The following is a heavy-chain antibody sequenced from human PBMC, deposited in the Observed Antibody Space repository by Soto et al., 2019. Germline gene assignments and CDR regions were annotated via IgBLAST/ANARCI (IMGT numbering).Heavy chain of an antibody. J-gene: IGHJ4*02. V-gene: IGHV4-30-2*01. CDR2: IYHSGST. D-gene: IGHD2-15*01. Sequence: LSLTCAVSGGSISSGGYSWSWIRQPPGKGLEWIGYIYHSGSTYYNPSLKSRVTISVDRSKNQFSLKLSSVTAADTAVYYCARGYCSGGSCYCDYWGQGTLVTVSS. CDR1: GGSISSGGYS. CDR3: ARGYCSGGSCYCDY.